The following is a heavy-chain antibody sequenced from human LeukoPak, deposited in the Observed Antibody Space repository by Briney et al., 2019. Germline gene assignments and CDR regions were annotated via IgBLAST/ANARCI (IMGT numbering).Heavy chain of an antibody. D-gene: IGHD6-13*01. Sequence: GGSLRLSCAASGFTFSSYAMSWVRQAPGKGLEWVSAISGSGGSTYYADSVKGRFTVSGDNSKNTLYLQMNSLRAEDTAVYYCAKDPQTDSSSWYPEEWGQGTLVTVSS. J-gene: IGHJ4*02. CDR3: AKDPQTDSSSWYPEE. V-gene: IGHV3-23*01. CDR1: GFTFSSYA. CDR2: ISGSGGST.